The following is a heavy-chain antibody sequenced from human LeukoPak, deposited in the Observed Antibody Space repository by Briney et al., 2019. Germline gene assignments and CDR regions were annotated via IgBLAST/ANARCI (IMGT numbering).Heavy chain of an antibody. Sequence: PGGSLRLSCAASGYTFSNAWMSWVRQAPGKGLEWVGRIKSKTDGGTTDYAAPVKGRFTISRDDSKNTLYLQMNSLKTEDTAVYYCTTVSTLYSYGYFHAFDIWGQGTMVTVSS. CDR1: GYTFSNAW. J-gene: IGHJ3*02. CDR3: TTVSTLYSYGYFHAFDI. CDR2: IKSKTDGGTT. D-gene: IGHD5-18*01. V-gene: IGHV3-15*01.